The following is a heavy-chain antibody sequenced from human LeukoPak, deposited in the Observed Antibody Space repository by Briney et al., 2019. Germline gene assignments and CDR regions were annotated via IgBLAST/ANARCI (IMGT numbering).Heavy chain of an antibody. J-gene: IGHJ4*02. CDR3: ARVTGYTIEDYFDY. D-gene: IGHD3-9*01. V-gene: IGHV4-59*01. Sequence: PSETLSLTCTVSGGSISSYYWSWIRQPPGKGLEWIGYMYYSGSTNYNPSLKSRVTISVDTSKNQFSLKLSSVTAADTAVYYCARVTGYTIEDYFDYWGQGTLVTVSS. CDR2: MYYSGST. CDR1: GGSISSYY.